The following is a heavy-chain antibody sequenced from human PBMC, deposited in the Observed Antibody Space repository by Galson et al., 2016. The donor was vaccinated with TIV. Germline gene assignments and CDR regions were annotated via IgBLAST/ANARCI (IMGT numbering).Heavy chain of an antibody. CDR2: IIPLFRTT. V-gene: IGHV1-69*13. J-gene: IGHJ6*02. CDR1: GDTFSSYV. D-gene: IGHD5-18*01. CDR3: ASDRNTAFDTYHQYYGMDV. Sequence: SVKVSCKASGDTFSSYVFNWVRLAPGQGLEWMGGIIPLFRTTNYAPKFQGRVTITADESTNTAYMELNSLKYGDTAVYYCASDRNTAFDTYHQYYGMDVWRQGTTVTVSS.